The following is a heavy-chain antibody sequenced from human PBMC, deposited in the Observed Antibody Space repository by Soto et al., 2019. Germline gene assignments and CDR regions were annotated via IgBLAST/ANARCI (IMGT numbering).Heavy chain of an antibody. CDR3: AGLRLDYGDSALDY. CDR1: GGSISSYY. V-gene: IGHV4-59*01. CDR2: IYYSGST. D-gene: IGHD4-17*01. Sequence: QVQLQESGPGLVKPSETLSLTCTVSGGSISSYYWCWIRQPPGQGLEWIGHIYYSGSTNYHPSLRSRVTISVDASKNQFSLKLSAVAAADTVVYYCAGLRLDYGDSALDYWGQGTLVTVSS. J-gene: IGHJ4*02.